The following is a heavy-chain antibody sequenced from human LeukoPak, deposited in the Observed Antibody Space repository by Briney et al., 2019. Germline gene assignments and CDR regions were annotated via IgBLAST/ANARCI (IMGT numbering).Heavy chain of an antibody. Sequence: GGSLRLSCAASGFTVSSYGMNWVRQAPVKGLEWVSSITSSGAVYYADSMRGRFTISRDNTKNSLYLQMNSLRAEDTAVYYCATDHLRVGATGASDTWGQGTMVTVSS. CDR3: ATDHLRVGATGASDT. D-gene: IGHD1-26*01. CDR1: GFTVSSYG. J-gene: IGHJ3*02. CDR2: ITSSGAV. V-gene: IGHV3-21*04.